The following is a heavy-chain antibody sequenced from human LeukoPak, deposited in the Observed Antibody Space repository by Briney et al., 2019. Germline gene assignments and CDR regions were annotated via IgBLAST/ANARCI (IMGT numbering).Heavy chain of an antibody. J-gene: IGHJ4*02. D-gene: IGHD3-10*01. CDR1: GFTVGSNY. V-gene: IGHV3-66*01. Sequence: GGSLRLSCAASGFTVGSNYMSWVRQAPGKGLEWVSVIYSGGSTYYADSVKGRFTISRDNSKNTLYLQMNSLRAEDTAVYYCARVRYYYGSGSYRGFYYFDYWGQGTLVTVSS. CDR2: IYSGGST. CDR3: ARVRYYYGSGSYRGFYYFDY.